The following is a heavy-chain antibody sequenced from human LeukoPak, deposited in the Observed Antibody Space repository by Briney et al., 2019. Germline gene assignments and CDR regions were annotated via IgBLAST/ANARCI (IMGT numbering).Heavy chain of an antibody. V-gene: IGHV4-30-4*08. CDR2: IYYSGST. CDR3: ARALYGPDAFDI. J-gene: IGHJ3*02. D-gene: IGHD2-2*02. CDR1: GGSISSGDYY. Sequence: SETLSLICTVSGGSISSGDYYWSWIRQPPGKGLEWIGYIYYSGSTYYNPSLKSRVTISVDTSKNQFSLKLSSVTAADTAVYYCARALYGPDAFDIWGQGTMVTVSS.